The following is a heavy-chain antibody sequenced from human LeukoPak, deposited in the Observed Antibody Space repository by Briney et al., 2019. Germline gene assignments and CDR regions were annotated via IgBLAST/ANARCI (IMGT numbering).Heavy chain of an antibody. Sequence: ASVKVSCKASGYTFTGYYMYWVRQAAGQGLEWMGWINPNSGGTNYAQKFQGRVTMTRDTSISTAYMELSRLRSDDTAVYYCARGPITFYAFDIWGQGTMVTVSS. CDR3: ARGPITFYAFDI. D-gene: IGHD3-16*01. V-gene: IGHV1-2*02. J-gene: IGHJ3*02. CDR1: GYTFTGYY. CDR2: INPNSGGT.